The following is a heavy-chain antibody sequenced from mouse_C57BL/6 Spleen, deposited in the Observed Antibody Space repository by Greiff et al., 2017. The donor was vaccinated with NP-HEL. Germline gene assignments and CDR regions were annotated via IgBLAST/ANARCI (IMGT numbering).Heavy chain of an antibody. D-gene: IGHD1-1*01. V-gene: IGHV1-81*01. CDR1: GYTFTSYG. CDR3: AREGEKNYYGSSYGY. CDR2: IYPRSGNT. J-gene: IGHJ2*01. Sequence: VQLQQSGAELARPGASVKLSCKASGYTFTSYGISWVKQRTGQGLEWIGEIYPRSGNTYYNEKFKGKATFTADTSSNTAYMQLSSLTTEDSAIYYCAREGEKNYYGSSYGYWGQGTTLTVSS.